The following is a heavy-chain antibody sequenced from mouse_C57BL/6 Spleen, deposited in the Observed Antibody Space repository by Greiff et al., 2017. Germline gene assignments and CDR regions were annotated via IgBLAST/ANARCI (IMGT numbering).Heavy chain of an antibody. CDR3: ARDNKRGRYCDV. CDR1: GFTFSSYA. Sequence: EVKLMESGGGLVKPGGSLKLSCAASGFTFSSYAMSWVRQTPEKRLEWVATISDGGSYTYYPDNVKGRFTISRDNAKNNLYLQMSHLKSEDTAMYYCARDNKRGRYCDVWGTGTTVTVSS. J-gene: IGHJ1*03. V-gene: IGHV5-4*01. CDR2: ISDGGSYT. D-gene: IGHD4-1*01.